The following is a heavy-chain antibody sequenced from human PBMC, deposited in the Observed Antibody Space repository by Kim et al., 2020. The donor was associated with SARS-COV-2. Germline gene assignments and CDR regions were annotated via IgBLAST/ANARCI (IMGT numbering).Heavy chain of an antibody. Sequence: GGSLRLSCAASGFTFSNAWMSWVRQAPGKGLEWVGRIKSKTDGGTTDYAAPVKGRFTISRDDSKNTLYLQMNSLKTEDTAVYYCTTDGGTIFGVVTDYYYYGMDVWGQGTTVTVSS. J-gene: IGHJ6*02. CDR3: TTDGGTIFGVVTDYYYYGMDV. CDR2: IKSKTDGGTT. D-gene: IGHD3-3*01. CDR1: GFTFSNAW. V-gene: IGHV3-15*01.